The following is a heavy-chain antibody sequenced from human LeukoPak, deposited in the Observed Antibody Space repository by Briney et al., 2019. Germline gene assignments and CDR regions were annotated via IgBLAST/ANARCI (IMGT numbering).Heavy chain of an antibody. CDR2: ISAYNGNT. Sequence: ASVKVSCKASGYTFTSYGISWVRQAPGQGLEWMGWISAYNGNTNYAQKLQGRVTMTRDTSTSTVYMELSSLRSEDTAVYYCARGVTIFGVVNGYGYGMDVWGQGTTVTVSS. CDR1: GYTFTSYG. CDR3: ARGVTIFGVVNGYGYGMDV. D-gene: IGHD3-3*01. J-gene: IGHJ6*02. V-gene: IGHV1-18*01.